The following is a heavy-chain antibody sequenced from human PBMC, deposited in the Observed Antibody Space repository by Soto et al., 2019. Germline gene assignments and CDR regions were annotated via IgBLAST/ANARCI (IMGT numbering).Heavy chain of an antibody. D-gene: IGHD2-8*02. CDR3: PRGFTGSPGRFDP. J-gene: IGHJ5*02. V-gene: IGHV5-51*01. Sequence: GESLKISCEGSGYKFATYCIAWVRQMPWRGLEWMGIIYPCKSKTIYSPSFQGLVTISADTSLNTAYLQWDSLGASDTAIYYCPRGFTGSPGRFDPGGQVNVVTV. CDR2: IYPCKSKT. CDR1: GYKFATYC.